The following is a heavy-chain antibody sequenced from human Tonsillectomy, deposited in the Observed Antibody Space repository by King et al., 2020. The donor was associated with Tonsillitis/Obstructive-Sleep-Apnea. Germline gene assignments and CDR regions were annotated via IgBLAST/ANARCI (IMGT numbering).Heavy chain of an antibody. J-gene: IGHJ6*03. CDR2: INWNGGST. CDR1: GFTFDDYG. D-gene: IGHD3-22*01. CDR3: ARDLIYYDSSGPYYYYMDV. Sequence: VKLVESGGGVVRPGGSLRLSCAASGFTFDDYGMSWVRHAPGKGLEWVSGINWNGGSTGYADSVKGRFTISRDNAKNSLYLQMNSLRAEDTALYYCARDLIYYDSSGPYYYYMDVWGKGTTVTVSS. V-gene: IGHV3-20*04.